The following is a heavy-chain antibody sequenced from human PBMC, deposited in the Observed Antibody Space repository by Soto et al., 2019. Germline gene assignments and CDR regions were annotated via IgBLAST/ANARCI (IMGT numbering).Heavy chain of an antibody. CDR1: GYTFTTYY. D-gene: IGHD1-1*01. V-gene: IGHV1-46*01. CDR2: INPGADYT. CDR3: ARDSMGAWNDESNWFDS. J-gene: IGHJ5*01. Sequence: ASVKVSCKASGYTFTTYYLHWVRQAPGQGLEWMGKINPGADYTTYAQKFQDRVSMTRDTSTTTIYMELSNLRSDDTAVYYCARDSMGAWNDESNWFDSWGQGTPVTVSS.